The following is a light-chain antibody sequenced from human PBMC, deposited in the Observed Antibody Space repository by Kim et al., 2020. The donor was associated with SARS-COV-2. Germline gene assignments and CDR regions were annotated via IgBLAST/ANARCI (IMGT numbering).Light chain of an antibody. J-gene: IGLJ1*01. CDR1: NIGNKN. V-gene: IGLV3-9*01. CDR3: QVWDSSTHV. Sequence: SYELTQPLSVSVALGQTARITCGGDNIGNKNVHWYQQQPGQAPVLVIYRDSNRPSGIPERFSGSNSGNTATLTISRAQAGDEADYCCQVWDSSTHVFGSGTKVTVL. CDR2: RDS.